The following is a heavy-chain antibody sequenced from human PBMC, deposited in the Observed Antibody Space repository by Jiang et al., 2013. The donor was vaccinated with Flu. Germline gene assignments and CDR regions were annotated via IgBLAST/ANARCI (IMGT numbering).Heavy chain of an antibody. CDR2: ISYDGSNQ. CDR1: GLIFSIYS. J-gene: IGHJ4*02. CDR3: AKGQTVAGESDS. V-gene: IGHV3-30*18. D-gene: IGHD6-19*01. Sequence: GVAQPGKSLRLSCEASGLIFSIYSMHWVRHTPDKGLEWVASISYDGSNQDYADSVKGRFTIARDNSENTVDLHMTSLRPEDTAVYYCAKGQTVAGESDSWGQGALVTVSS.